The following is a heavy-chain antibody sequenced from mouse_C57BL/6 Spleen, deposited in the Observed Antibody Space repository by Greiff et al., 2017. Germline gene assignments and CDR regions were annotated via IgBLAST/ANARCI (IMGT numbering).Heavy chain of an antibody. CDR2: ISDGGSYT. D-gene: IGHD1-1*01. V-gene: IGHV5-4*01. CDR1: GFTFSSYA. Sequence: EVQRVESGGGLVKPGGSLKLSCAASGFTFSSYAMSWVRQTPEKRLEWVATISDGGSYTYYPDNVKGRFTISRDNAKNNLYLQMSHLKSEDTAMYYCAREGDYYYGSSSYWYFDVWGTGTTVTVSS. J-gene: IGHJ1*03. CDR3: AREGDYYYGSSSYWYFDV.